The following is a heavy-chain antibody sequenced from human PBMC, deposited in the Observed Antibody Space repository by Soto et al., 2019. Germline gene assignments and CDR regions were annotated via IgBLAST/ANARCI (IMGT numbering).Heavy chain of an antibody. V-gene: IGHV1-46*03. J-gene: IGHJ4*02. CDR3: AREVGVLTGYYLDY. Sequence: GASVKVSCTASGYTFTSYYMHWVRQAPGQGIKRKRIINPSGGSTSYAQKLQGRVTMTRDTSTSTVYMELSSLRSEVTAVYYCAREVGVLTGYYLDYWGQGTLVTVSS. CDR1: GYTFTSYY. CDR2: INPSGGST. D-gene: IGHD3-9*01.